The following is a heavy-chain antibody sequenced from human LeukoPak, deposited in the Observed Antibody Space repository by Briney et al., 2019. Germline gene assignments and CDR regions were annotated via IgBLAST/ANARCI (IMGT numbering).Heavy chain of an antibody. J-gene: IGHJ3*02. V-gene: IGHV3-7*01. Sequence: GGPLRLSCEASGFTFTSCWMSWVRQAPGKGPEWVAHIKENGNEQYYADSVKGRFTISRDNVKQSLGLQMNSLRVEDTAVYYCARGPGDFDASDIWGQGTMVTVSS. CDR2: IKENGNEQ. CDR3: ARGPGDFDASDI. D-gene: IGHD1-14*01. CDR1: GFTFTSCW.